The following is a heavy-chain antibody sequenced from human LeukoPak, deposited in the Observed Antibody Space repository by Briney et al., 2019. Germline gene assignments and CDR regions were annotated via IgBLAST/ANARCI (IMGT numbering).Heavy chain of an antibody. CDR2: INPNAGST. J-gene: IGHJ4*02. CDR1: GYTFTSHY. V-gene: IGHV1-46*01. Sequence: ASVKVSCRASGYTFTSHYMHWVRQAPGQGLEWMGIINPNAGSTYYPQKFQGRVTMTRDTSTSTVYMELTSLRSDDTAVYYCAAPGASGFVGNFWGGPLDYWGQGTLVSVSS. D-gene: IGHD3-3*01. CDR3: AAPGASGFVGNFWGGPLDY.